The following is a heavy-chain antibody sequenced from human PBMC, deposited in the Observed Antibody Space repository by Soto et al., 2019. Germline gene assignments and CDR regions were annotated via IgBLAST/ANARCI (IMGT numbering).Heavy chain of an antibody. CDR1: GGSISSGSYY. V-gene: IGHV4-39*01. CDR2: IYYTGTA. CDR3: ATSADNWFDP. J-gene: IGHJ5*02. Sequence: QMQLHESGPGLVTPSETLSLTCTVSGGSISSGSYYWGWIRQPPGKGLGWIGSIYYTGTAYYDSSLKTRVTMSLDLSKNQFSLRLTSVTAADTATYYCATSADNWFDPWGQGILVTVSS.